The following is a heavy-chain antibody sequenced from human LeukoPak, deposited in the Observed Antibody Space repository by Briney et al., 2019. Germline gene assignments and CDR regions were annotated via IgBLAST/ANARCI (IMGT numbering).Heavy chain of an antibody. CDR2: IYYSGST. J-gene: IGHJ4*02. D-gene: IGHD5-24*01. CDR3: ARIPFGRDGHKRNDS. Sequence: SETLSLTCTVSGGSVSSGSYYWSWIRQPPGKGLEWIGYIYYSGSTDYNPSLKSRVTISVDTSKNQFSLKLTSVTAADTAVYYCARIPFGRDGHKRNDSWGQGTLVTVSS. V-gene: IGHV4-61*01. CDR1: GGSVSSGSYY.